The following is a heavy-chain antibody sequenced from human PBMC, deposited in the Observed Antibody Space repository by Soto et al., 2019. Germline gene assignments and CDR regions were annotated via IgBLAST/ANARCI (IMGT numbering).Heavy chain of an antibody. CDR3: AGEGGGVYCSGGSCYGRYFDY. V-gene: IGHV3-53*02. Sequence: EVRLVETGGGLIQPGGSLRLSCVASGFTVSSNYMSWVRQAPGKGLEWVSIIYSGGDTYYADSVQGRFTISRDNSKNKLDLQMNSLGVEDTAVYFWAGEGGGVYCSGGSCYGRYFDYWGQGTLVTVSA. J-gene: IGHJ4*02. CDR2: IYSGGDT. D-gene: IGHD2-15*01. CDR1: GFTVSSNY.